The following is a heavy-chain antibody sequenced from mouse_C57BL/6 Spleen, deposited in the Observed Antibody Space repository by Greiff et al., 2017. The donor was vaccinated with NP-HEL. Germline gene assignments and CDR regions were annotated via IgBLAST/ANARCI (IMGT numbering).Heavy chain of an antibody. V-gene: IGHV1-52*01. J-gene: IGHJ1*03. CDR2: IDPSDSET. D-gene: IGHD2-4*01. CDR3: ARERLRDWYFDV. Sequence: RPIQGLEWIGNIDPSDSETHYNQKFKDKATLTVDKSSSTAYMQLSSLTSEDSAVYYCARERLRDWYFDVWGTGTTVTVSS.